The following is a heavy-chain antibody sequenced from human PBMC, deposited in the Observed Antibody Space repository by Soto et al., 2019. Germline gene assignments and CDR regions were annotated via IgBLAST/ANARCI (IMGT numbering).Heavy chain of an antibody. V-gene: IGHV4-59*01. CDR3: ARDGDWGNDAFDI. CDR1: GGSISSYY. J-gene: IGHJ3*02. CDR2: IYYSGST. Sequence: SETLSLTCTVSGGSISSYYWSWIRQPPGKGLEWIGDIYYSGSTNYNPSLKSRVTISVDTSKNQFSLKLSSVTAADTAVEYCARDGDWGNDAFDIWGQGTMVTVSS. D-gene: IGHD7-27*01.